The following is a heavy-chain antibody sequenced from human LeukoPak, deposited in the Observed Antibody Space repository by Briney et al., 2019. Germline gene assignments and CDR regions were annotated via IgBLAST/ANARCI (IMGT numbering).Heavy chain of an antibody. Sequence: SQTLSLTCTVSGGSISSGGYYWSWIRQHPGKGREWIGCIYYSGSTYYSPSPKSRVTISVDTSKNQFSLKLSSVNAADTAVYYCARDRWNTATRYYFDYWGQGTLVTVSS. CDR3: ARDRWNTATRYYFDY. D-gene: IGHD5-18*01. CDR2: IYYSGST. V-gene: IGHV4-31*03. CDR1: GGSISSGGYY. J-gene: IGHJ4*02.